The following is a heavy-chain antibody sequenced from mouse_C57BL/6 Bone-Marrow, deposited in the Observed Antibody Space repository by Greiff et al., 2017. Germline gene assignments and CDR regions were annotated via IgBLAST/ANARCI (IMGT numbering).Heavy chain of an antibody. V-gene: IGHV1-72*01. J-gene: IGHJ4*01. CDR2: IDPNSGGT. CDR3: ARWLRRTPYYAMDY. D-gene: IGHD3-2*02. CDR1: GYTFTSYW. Sequence: QVQLQQPGAELVKPGASVKLSCKASGYTFTSYWMHWVKQRPGRGLEWIGRIDPNSGGTKYNEKFKSKATLTVDKPSSTAYMQLSSLRSEDSAVYECARWLRRTPYYAMDYWGQGTSVTVAS.